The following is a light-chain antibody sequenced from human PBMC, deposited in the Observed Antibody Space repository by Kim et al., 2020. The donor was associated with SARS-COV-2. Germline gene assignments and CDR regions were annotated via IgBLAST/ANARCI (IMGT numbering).Light chain of an antibody. J-gene: IGLJ1*01. V-gene: IGLV3-25*03. CDR1: VFPKHY. Sequence: SYELTQPPSVSVSPGQTARITCSGDVFPKHYAHWYQQRPGQAPILIIYQGTERPSGIPERFSGSSSGTTVTLTISGVRAEDEADYYCQSGDSSGTFVFGTGTKVTVL. CDR3: QSGDSSGTFV. CDR2: QGT.